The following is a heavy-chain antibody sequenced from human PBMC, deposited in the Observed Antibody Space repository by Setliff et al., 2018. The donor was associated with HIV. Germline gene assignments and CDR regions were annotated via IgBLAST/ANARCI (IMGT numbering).Heavy chain of an antibody. V-gene: IGHV4-34*01. D-gene: IGHD3-9*01. J-gene: IGHJ1*01. CDR3: ARGPPPTYDILTGYFVAEYFQH. Sequence: PSETLSLTCAVYGGSFSGYNWNWIRQPPGKGLEWIGEINHSGRIDHNPSLKSRVTISVDTSKNQFSLKLSSVTAADTSVYYCARGPPPTYDILTGYFVAEYFQHWGQGTLVTVSS. CDR2: INHSGRI. CDR1: GGSFSGYN.